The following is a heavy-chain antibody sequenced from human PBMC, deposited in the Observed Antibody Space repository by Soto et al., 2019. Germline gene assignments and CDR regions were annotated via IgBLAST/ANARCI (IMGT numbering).Heavy chain of an antibody. CDR1: GDSVSRTDYY. CDR2: ISYGGST. Sequence: QVQLQESGPGLVKPSETLSLTCTVSGDSVSRTDYYWGWIRQPPGKGLDWIGSISYGGSTYYIPSLESRITLSADPSKNPFSLKLSSVTAADTGVYYCARHGTAPRPYNWFGPWGRGTLVSVSS. V-gene: IGHV4-39*01. J-gene: IGHJ5*02. CDR3: ARHGTAPRPYNWFGP. D-gene: IGHD1-7*01.